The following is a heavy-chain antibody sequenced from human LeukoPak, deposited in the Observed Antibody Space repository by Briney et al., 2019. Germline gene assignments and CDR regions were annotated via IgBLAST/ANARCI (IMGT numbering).Heavy chain of an antibody. J-gene: IGHJ4*02. CDR1: GFTFSSYA. CDR2: ISYDGSNK. CDR3: ARGRLRDYYDSSGYYWL. V-gene: IGHV3-30-3*01. Sequence: GRSLRLSCAASGFTFSSYAMHWVRQAPGKGLEWVAVISYDGSNKYYADSVKGRFTISRDNAKNSLYLQMNSLRAEDTAVYYCARGRLRDYYDSSGYYWLWGQGTLVTVSS. D-gene: IGHD3-22*01.